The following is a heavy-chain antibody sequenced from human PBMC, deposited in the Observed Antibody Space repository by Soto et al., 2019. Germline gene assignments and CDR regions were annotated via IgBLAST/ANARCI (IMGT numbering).Heavy chain of an antibody. CDR3: SITASYGKYYYGLDV. J-gene: IGHJ6*02. Sequence: GESLKISCKGSGYSFTSYWIGWVRQMPGKSLEWMGIIYPGDSDTRYSPSFQGQVTISADKSISTAYLQWSSLKASDTAMYYCSITASYGKYYYGLDVWAQGTTVTVSS. D-gene: IGHD3-10*01. V-gene: IGHV5-51*01. CDR1: GYSFTSYW. CDR2: IYPGDSDT.